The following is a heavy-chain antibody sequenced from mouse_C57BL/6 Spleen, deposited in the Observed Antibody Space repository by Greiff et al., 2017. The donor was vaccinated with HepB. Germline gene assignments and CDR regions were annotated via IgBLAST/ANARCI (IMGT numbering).Heavy chain of an antibody. D-gene: IGHD2-10*02. CDR2: IRNKANNHAT. CDR3: TREYGPYYAMDY. J-gene: IGHJ4*01. V-gene: IGHV6-6*01. Sequence: EVKVEESGGGLVQPGGSMKLSCAASGFTFSDAWMDWVRQSPEKGLEWVAEIRNKANNHATYYAESVKGRFTISRDDSKSSVYLQMNSLRAEDTGIYYCTREYGPYYAMDYWGQGTSVTVSS. CDR1: GFTFSDAW.